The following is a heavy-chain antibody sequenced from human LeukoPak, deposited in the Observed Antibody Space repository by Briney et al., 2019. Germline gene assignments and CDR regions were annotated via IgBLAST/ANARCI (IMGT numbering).Heavy chain of an antibody. CDR3: ARDLLVPAAILIEDYYGMDV. CDR1: GGSISSYY. V-gene: IGHV4-4*07. Sequence: SETLSLTCTVSGGSISSYYWSWIRQPAGKGLEWIGRIYTSGSTNYNPSLKSRVTMSVDTSKNQFSLKLSSVTAADTAVYYRARDLLVPAAILIEDYYGMDVWGQGTTVTVSS. D-gene: IGHD2-2*02. J-gene: IGHJ6*02. CDR2: IYTSGST.